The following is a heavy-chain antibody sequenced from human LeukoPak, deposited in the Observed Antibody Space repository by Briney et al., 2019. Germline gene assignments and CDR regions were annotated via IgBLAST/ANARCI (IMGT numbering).Heavy chain of an antibody. V-gene: IGHV4-59*01. CDR3: ARGDYGDYVGYYYYYYMDV. Sequence: SETLSLTCTVAGASISNYYWTWIRQPPGKGLEWITHISSSGTPYYNPSLKSRVTISVDTSKNQFSLKLSSVTAADTAVYYCARGDYGDYVGYYYYYYMDVWGKGTTVTVSS. D-gene: IGHD4-17*01. CDR1: GASISNYY. J-gene: IGHJ6*03. CDR2: ISSSGTP.